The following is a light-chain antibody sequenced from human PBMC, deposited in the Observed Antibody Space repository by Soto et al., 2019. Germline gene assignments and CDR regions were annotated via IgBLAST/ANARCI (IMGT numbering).Light chain of an antibody. J-gene: IGLJ1*01. Sequence: SYELTQAPSVSVSPGQTASITCSGDKLGDKYASWYQQKPGQSPVLVIYQGNKRPSGIPERFSGSNSGNTATLTISGTQAMDEADYYCQAWDSNTFVFGTGTKLTVL. CDR1: KLGDKY. CDR2: QGN. CDR3: QAWDSNTFV. V-gene: IGLV3-1*01.